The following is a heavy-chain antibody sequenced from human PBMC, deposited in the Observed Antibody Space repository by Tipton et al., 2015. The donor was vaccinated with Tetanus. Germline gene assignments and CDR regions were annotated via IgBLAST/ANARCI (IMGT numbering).Heavy chain of an antibody. CDR1: GGSISPYY. D-gene: IGHD1-1*01. J-gene: IGHJ3*01. Sequence: TLSLTCTVSGGSISPYYWSWIRQRPGRGLEWVGYVHYTGKDNYNPSLRSRVTLSVDTSKKQFSLQMSSVTAADTAVYYCARIGWPEDNQSGVGTWGKGTMVTVSS. CDR3: ARIGWPEDNQSGVGT. V-gene: IGHV4-59*13. CDR2: VHYTGKD.